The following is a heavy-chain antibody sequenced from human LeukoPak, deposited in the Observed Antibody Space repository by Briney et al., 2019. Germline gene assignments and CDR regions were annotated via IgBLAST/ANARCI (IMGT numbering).Heavy chain of an antibody. CDR1: GGTFSSYA. D-gene: IGHD3-3*01. J-gene: IGHJ3*02. CDR2: IIPIFGTA. V-gene: IGHV1-69*13. Sequence: VASVKVSCKASGGTFSSYAISWVRQAPGQGLEWMGGIIPIFGTANYAQKFQGRVTVTADESTSTAYMELSSLRSEDTAVYYCASGDFWSGYYLDAFDIWGQGTMVTVSS. CDR3: ASGDFWSGYYLDAFDI.